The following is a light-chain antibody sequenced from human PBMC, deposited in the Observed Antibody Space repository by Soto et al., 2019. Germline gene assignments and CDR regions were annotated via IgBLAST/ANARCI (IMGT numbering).Light chain of an antibody. CDR1: NIGSKS. Sequence: SYELTQPPSVSVAPGKTARITCGGNNIGSKSVHWYQQKPGQAPVLVIYYDSYRPSGLPERFSGSNSGNTATLTISRVEAGDEADYYCQVWDSSSDHPVVFGGGTKLTVL. J-gene: IGLJ2*01. CDR2: YDS. V-gene: IGLV3-21*04. CDR3: QVWDSSSDHPVV.